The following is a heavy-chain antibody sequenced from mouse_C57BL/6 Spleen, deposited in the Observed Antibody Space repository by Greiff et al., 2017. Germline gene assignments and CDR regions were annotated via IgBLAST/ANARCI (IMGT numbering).Heavy chain of an antibody. J-gene: IGHJ1*03. V-gene: IGHV5-17*01. CDR1: GFTFSDYG. CDR2: ISSGSSTI. D-gene: IGHD1-1*01. CDR3: ASSSYYGSSPWYFDV. Sequence: EVKLVESGGGLVKPGGSLKLSCAASGFTFSDYGMHWVRQAPEKGLEWVAYISSGSSTIYYADTVKGRFTISRDNAKNTLFLQMTSLRSEDTAMYYCASSSYYGSSPWYFDVWGTGTTVTVSS.